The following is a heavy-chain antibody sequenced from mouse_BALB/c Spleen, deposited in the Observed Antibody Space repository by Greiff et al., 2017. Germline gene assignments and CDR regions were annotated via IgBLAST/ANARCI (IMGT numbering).Heavy chain of an antibody. D-gene: IGHD4-1*01. V-gene: IGHV5-9*03. Sequence: EVKLMESGGGLVKPGGSLKLSCAASGFTFSDYYMYWVRQTPEKRLEWVATISSGGGNTYYPDCVKGRFTISRDNAKNNLYLQMSSLRSEDTALYYCARYRELGLDYWGQGTTLTVSS. CDR3: ARYRELGLDY. CDR2: ISSGGGNT. CDR1: GFTFSDYY. J-gene: IGHJ2*01.